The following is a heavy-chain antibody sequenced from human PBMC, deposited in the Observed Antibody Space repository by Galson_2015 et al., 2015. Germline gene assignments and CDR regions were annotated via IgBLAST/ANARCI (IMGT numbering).Heavy chain of an antibody. V-gene: IGHV3-23*01. CDR3: ATGITTRSNYFDY. D-gene: IGHD1-1*01. CDR1: GFSFSSYA. J-gene: IGHJ4*02. CDR2: ISGSGEKT. Sequence: SLRLSCAASGFSFSSYAMSWVRQAPGKGLEWVSGISGSGEKTYYADSAKGRFTISRDSSRDTLYLQMNSLRAEDTAVYYCATGITTRSNYFDYWGQGTLVTVSS.